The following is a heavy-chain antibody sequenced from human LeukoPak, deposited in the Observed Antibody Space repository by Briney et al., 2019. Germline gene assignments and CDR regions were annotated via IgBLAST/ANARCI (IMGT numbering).Heavy chain of an antibody. CDR1: GFTFSSYA. J-gene: IGHJ4*02. D-gene: IGHD4-17*01. CDR2: ISGSGGST. V-gene: IGHV3-23*01. Sequence: GGSLRLSCAASGFTFSSYAMSWVRQAPGKGLEWVSAISGSGGSTYYADSVKGRFTISRDNSKNTLYLQMNSLRAEDTAVYYCAKWGLHDYGDYRDFDYWGQGTLVTVSS. CDR3: AKWGLHDYGDYRDFDY.